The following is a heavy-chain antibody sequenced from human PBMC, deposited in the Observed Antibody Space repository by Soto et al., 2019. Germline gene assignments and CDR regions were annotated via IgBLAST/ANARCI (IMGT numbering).Heavy chain of an antibody. CDR2: IYHTGRT. Sequence: QVQLQESGPGLVKPSETLSLTCTVSGGSISSYYWNWIRQPPGKGLEWIGYIYHTGRTNYNPSLKSRVTISLDTSENQFSLKLSSVTAADTAVYYCARRDGYNYYYLDSWGQGTLVTVSS. CDR3: ARRDGYNYYYLDS. D-gene: IGHD5-12*01. J-gene: IGHJ4*02. CDR1: GGSISSYY. V-gene: IGHV4-59*08.